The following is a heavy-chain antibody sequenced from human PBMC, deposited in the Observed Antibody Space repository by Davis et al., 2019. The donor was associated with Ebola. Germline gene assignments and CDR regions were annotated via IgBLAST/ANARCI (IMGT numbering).Heavy chain of an antibody. CDR1: GFTFSSYG. CDR2: IWYDGSNK. D-gene: IGHD5-18*01. CDR3: ASGGYSYGWDYYYGMDV. J-gene: IGHJ6*02. Sequence: GESLKISCAASGFTFSSYGMHWVRQAPGKGLEWVAVIWYDGSNKYYADSVKGRFTISRDNSKNTLYLQMNSLRAEDTAVYYCASGGYSYGWDYYYGMDVWGQGTTVTVSS. V-gene: IGHV3-33*01.